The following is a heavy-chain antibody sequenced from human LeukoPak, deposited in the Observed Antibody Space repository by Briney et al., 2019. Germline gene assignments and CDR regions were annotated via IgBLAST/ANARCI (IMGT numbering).Heavy chain of an antibody. CDR3: ARDPLGYSSSSWNYYYMDV. D-gene: IGHD6-6*01. J-gene: IGHJ6*03. CDR2: ISAYNGNT. Sequence: GASVKVSCKASGYTFTSYGISWVRQAPGQGLEWMGWISAYNGNTNYAQQLQGRVTMTTDTSTSTAYMELRSLRSDDTAVYYCARDPLGYSSSSWNYYYMDVWGKGTTVTVSS. CDR1: GYTFTSYG. V-gene: IGHV1-18*01.